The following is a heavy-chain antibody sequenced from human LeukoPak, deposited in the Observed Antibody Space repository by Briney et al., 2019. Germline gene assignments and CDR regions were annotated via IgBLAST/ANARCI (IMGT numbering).Heavy chain of an antibody. CDR1: GGTFSSYA. J-gene: IGHJ5*02. D-gene: IGHD6-13*01. V-gene: IGHV1-69*04. CDR3: ARSPSDIIAAAEFDP. Sequence: AASVKVSCKASGGTFSSYAISWVRQAPGQGLEWMGRIIPILGIANYAQTFQGRVTITADKSTSTAYMELSSLRSEDTAVYYCARSPSDIIAAAEFDPWGQGTLVTVSS. CDR2: IIPILGIA.